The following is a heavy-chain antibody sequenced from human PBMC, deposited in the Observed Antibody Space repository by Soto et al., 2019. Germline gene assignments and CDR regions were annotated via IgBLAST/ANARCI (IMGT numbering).Heavy chain of an antibody. Sequence: SLRLSCAASGFTFSSYAMSWVRQAPGKGLEWVSAISGSGGSTYYADSVKGRFTISRDNSKNTLYLQMNSLRAEDTAVYYCAKDYDFWSGSPASYYFDYWGQGTLVTVSS. CDR3: AKDYDFWSGSPASYYFDY. J-gene: IGHJ4*02. D-gene: IGHD3-3*01. CDR2: ISGSGGST. V-gene: IGHV3-23*01. CDR1: GFTFSSYA.